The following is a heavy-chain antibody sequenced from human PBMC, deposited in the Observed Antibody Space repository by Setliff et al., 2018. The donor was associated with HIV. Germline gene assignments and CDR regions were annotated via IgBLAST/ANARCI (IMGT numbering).Heavy chain of an antibody. V-gene: IGHV3-72*01. Sequence: GGSLRLSCTASAFTFNKYAMAWVRQAPGKGPEWFGRIRPKGKSSTTEYAASVKGRFIMSRDDSKNSLYLQMNSLKTEDTAVYYCTRHVDSGTYMDVWGRGTTVTVSS. CDR2: IRPKGKSSTT. CDR3: TRHVDSGTYMDV. CDR1: AFTFNKYA. D-gene: IGHD5-18*01. J-gene: IGHJ6*03.